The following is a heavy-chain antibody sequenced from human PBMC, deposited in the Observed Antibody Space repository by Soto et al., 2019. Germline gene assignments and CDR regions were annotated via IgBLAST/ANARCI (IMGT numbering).Heavy chain of an antibody. CDR1: GFTFTTAP. Sequence: GGSLRLSCAASGFTFTTAPMSWVRQAPGKGLEGVSGISGGGGTTSSADSVKGRFAISRDNSKNTLYLQMNSLTAEDAAFYYCAKDTDPAMGTSGIDSWGQGTLVTVSS. CDR3: AKDTDPAMGTSGIDS. CDR2: ISGGGGTT. V-gene: IGHV3-23*01. J-gene: IGHJ4*02. D-gene: IGHD5-18*01.